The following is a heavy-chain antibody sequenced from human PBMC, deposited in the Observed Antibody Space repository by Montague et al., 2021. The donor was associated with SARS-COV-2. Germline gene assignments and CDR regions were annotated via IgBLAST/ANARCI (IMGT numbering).Heavy chain of an antibody. J-gene: IGHJ4*02. CDR1: GDSVSTNSGT. CDR3: ARAERGSCGDGNCYQYFFNY. CDR2: TYYRSEWYS. V-gene: IGHV6-1*01. Sequence: CAISGDSVSTNSGTWNWVRLSPSRGLERLGRTYYRSEWYSDYSVSVKSRIGINPDTSKNQFSLQLNSVTPEDTAVYYCARAERGSCGDGNCYQYFFNYWGQGTLVTVSS. D-gene: IGHD2-15*01.